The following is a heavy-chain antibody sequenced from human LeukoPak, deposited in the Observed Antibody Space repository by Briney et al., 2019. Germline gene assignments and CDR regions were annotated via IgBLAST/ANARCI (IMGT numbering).Heavy chain of an antibody. Sequence: GASVKVSCKASGGTFSSYAISWVRQAPGQGLEWMGGIVPIFGTANYAQKFQGRVTITTDESTSTAYMELSSLRSEDTAVYYCARSMALTPRGYCSGGSCYSFDYWGQGTLVTVSS. CDR1: GGTFSSYA. CDR2: IVPIFGTA. V-gene: IGHV1-69*05. J-gene: IGHJ4*02. CDR3: ARSMALTPRGYCSGGSCYSFDY. D-gene: IGHD2-15*01.